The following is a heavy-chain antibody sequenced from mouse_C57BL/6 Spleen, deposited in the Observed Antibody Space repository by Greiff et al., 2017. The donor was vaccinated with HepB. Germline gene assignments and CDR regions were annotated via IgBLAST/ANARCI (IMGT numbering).Heavy chain of an antibody. CDR1: GYSITSGYY. CDR2: ISYDGSN. CDR3: AIYDYDVGGLDY. Sequence: DVQLQESGPGLVKPSQSLSLTCSVTGYSITSGYYWNWIRQFPGNKLEWMGYISYDGSNNYNPSLKNRISITRDTSKNQFFLKLNSVTTEDTATYYCAIYDYDVGGLDYWGQSTTLTVSS. V-gene: IGHV3-6*01. D-gene: IGHD2-4*01. J-gene: IGHJ2*01.